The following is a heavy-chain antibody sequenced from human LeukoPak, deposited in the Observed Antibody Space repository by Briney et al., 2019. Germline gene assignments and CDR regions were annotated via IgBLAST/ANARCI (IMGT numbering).Heavy chain of an antibody. V-gene: IGHV3-23*01. D-gene: IGHD5-12*01. CDR1: GFTFSSYA. CDR3: ARDRRSGYDYGMYYFDY. CDR2: ISGSGGST. Sequence: PGGSLRLSCAASGFTFSSYAMSWVRQAPGKGLEWVSAISGSGGSTYYADSVKGRFTISRDNAKNSLYLQMNSLRAEDTAVYYCARDRRSGYDYGMYYFDYWGQGTLVTVSS. J-gene: IGHJ4*02.